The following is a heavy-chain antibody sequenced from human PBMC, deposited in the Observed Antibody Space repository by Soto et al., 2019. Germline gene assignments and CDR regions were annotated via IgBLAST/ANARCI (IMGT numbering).Heavy chain of an antibody. V-gene: IGHV4-34*01. D-gene: IGHD3-3*01. CDR2: INHSGST. J-gene: IGHJ6*02. CDR1: GGSFSGYY. CDR3: ARIRRYYDFWSGYYSDYYYGMDV. Sequence: QVQLQQWGAGLLKPSETLSLTCAVYGGSFSGYYWSWIRQPPGKGLEWIGEINHSGSTNYNPSLKSRVTISVDTSKNQFSLKLSSVTAADTAVYYCARIRRYYDFWSGYYSDYYYGMDVWGQGTTVTVSS.